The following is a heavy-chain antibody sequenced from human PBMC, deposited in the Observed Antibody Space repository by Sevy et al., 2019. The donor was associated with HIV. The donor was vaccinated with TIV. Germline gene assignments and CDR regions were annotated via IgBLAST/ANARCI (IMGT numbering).Heavy chain of an antibody. J-gene: IGHJ3*02. Sequence: SETLSLTCTVSGGSISTGDYYWTWIRQPPGKALEWIGYIHYRGSTYYKSSLKSRVTLSVDSSKHQFSLKMTSMTAADTAVYFCARGVGGPGVMITFGGVKYAFDIWGLGTMVTVSS. CDR2: IHYRGST. CDR1: GGSISTGDYY. V-gene: IGHV4-30-4*01. CDR3: ARGVGGPGVMITFGGVKYAFDI. D-gene: IGHD3-16*01.